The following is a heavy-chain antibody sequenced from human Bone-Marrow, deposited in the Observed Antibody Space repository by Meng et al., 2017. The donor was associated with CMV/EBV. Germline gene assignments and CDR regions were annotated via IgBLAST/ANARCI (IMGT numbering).Heavy chain of an antibody. J-gene: IGHJ6*02. D-gene: IGHD6-19*01. Sequence: ASVKVSCKASGYTFTGYNIHWVRQAPGQGLEWMGWMNPNSGDTNYAQRFQGRVTMTRDTSISTAYMELSRLTSDDTAVYYCARRGLAVLAYYGMDVWGQGTTVTVSS. CDR1: GYTFTGYN. CDR3: ARRGLAVLAYYGMDV. V-gene: IGHV1-2*02. CDR2: MNPNSGDT.